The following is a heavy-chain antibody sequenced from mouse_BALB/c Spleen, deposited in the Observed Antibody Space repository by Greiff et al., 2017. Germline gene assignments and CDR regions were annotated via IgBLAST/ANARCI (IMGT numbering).Heavy chain of an antibody. Sequence: QVQLQQPGAELVKPGASVKMSCKASGYTFTSYNMHWVKQTPGQGLEWIGAIYPGNGDTSYNQKFKGKATLTADKSSSTAYMQLSSLTSEDSAVYYCARSGDGYYEDFDVGGAGTTVTVSS. D-gene: IGHD2-3*01. CDR3: ARSGDGYYEDFDV. V-gene: IGHV1-12*01. CDR2: IYPGNGDT. J-gene: IGHJ1*01. CDR1: GYTFTSYN.